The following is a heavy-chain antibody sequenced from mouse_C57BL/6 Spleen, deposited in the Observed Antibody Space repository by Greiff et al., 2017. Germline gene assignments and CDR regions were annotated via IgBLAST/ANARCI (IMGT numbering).Heavy chain of an antibody. CDR1: GFTFSSYA. Sequence: DVQLVESGEGLVKPGGSLKLSCAASGFTFSSYAMSWVRQTPEKRLEWVAYISSGGDYIYYADTVKGRFTISRDNARNTLYLQMSSLKSEDTAMYYCTRALLWSYAMDYWGQGTSVTVSS. D-gene: IGHD1-1*02. CDR3: TRALLWSYAMDY. CDR2: ISSGGDYI. V-gene: IGHV5-9-1*02. J-gene: IGHJ4*01.